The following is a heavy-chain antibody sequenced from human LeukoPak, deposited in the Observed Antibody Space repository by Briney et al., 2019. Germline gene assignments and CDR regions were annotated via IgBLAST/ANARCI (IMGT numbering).Heavy chain of an antibody. V-gene: IGHV4-59*08. D-gene: IGHD3-10*01. CDR2: IYYSGST. Sequence: SETLSLTCTVSGGSISSYYWSWIRQPPGKGLEWIGYIYYSGSTNYNPSLKSRVTISVDTSKNQFSLKLSSVTAADTAVYYCAISLWFGELLLPSDYWGQGTLVTVSS. J-gene: IGHJ4*02. CDR1: GGSISSYY. CDR3: AISLWFGELLLPSDY.